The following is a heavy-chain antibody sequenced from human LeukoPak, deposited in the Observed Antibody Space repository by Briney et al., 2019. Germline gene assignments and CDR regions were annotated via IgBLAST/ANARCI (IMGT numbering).Heavy chain of an antibody. D-gene: IGHD3-10*01. CDR1: GYTFTGHY. V-gene: IGHV1-2*04. J-gene: IGHJ6*02. CDR2: INPNSGGT. CDR3: ARERAMVRGGPSHGMDV. Sequence: ASVKVSCKASGYTFTGHYMHWVRQAPGQGLEWMGWINPNSGGTNYAQKFQGWVTMTRDTSISTAYMELSRLRSDDTAVYYCARERAMVRGGPSHGMDVWGQGTTVTVSS.